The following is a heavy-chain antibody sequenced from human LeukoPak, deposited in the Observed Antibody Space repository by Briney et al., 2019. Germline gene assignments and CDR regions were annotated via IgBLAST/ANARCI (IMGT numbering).Heavy chain of an antibody. CDR1: GGSFSGYY. J-gene: IGHJ5*02. Sequence: PSETLSLTCAVYGGSFSGYYWSWIRQPPGKGLEWIGEINHSGSTNYNPSLKSRVTISVDTSKNQFSLKLSSVTAADTAVYYCARASQGLWFRYWFDPWGQGTLVTVS. CDR3: ARASQGLWFRYWFDP. D-gene: IGHD3-10*01. V-gene: IGHV4-34*01. CDR2: INHSGST.